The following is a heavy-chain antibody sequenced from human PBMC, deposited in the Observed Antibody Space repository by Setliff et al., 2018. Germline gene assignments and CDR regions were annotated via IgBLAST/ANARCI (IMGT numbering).Heavy chain of an antibody. CDR1: GDSISSSRYY. Sequence: KLSETLSLTCTVSGDSISSSRYYWAWIRQPPGKGLEWIGNIYYSGTTYSNPSLKSRVTMSVDTSKNQFSLRLSSVSAADTAVYYCARVPLSADMDHYYYYYMDVWGKGTTVTVSS. J-gene: IGHJ6*03. D-gene: IGHD2-2*01. V-gene: IGHV4-39*01. CDR2: IYYSGTT. CDR3: ARVPLSADMDHYYYYYMDV.